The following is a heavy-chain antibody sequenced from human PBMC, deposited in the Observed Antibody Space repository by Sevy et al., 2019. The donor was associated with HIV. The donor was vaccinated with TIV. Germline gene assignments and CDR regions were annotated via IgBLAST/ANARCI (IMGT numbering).Heavy chain of an antibody. CDR3: AKVPYSSSSFFNY. V-gene: IGHV3-23*01. CDR2: ITDGSGNT. J-gene: IGHJ4*02. Sequence: GGSLRLSCAASGFTFSSSAMSWVRQAPGKGLEWVSAITDGSGNTYYADSVKGRFTISRDISKNTLYLQMNSLRAEDAAVYYCAKVPYSSSSFFNYWGQGTLVTVSS. CDR1: GFTFSSSA. D-gene: IGHD6-6*01.